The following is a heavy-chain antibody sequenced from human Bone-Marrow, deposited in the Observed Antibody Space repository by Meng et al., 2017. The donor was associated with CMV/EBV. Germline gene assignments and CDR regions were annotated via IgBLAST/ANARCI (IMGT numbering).Heavy chain of an antibody. V-gene: IGHV3-21*01. Sequence: GESLKISCAASGFTFSSYWMSWVRQAPGKGLEWVSSISSSSSYIYYADSVKGRFTISRDNAKNSLYLQMNSLRAEDTAVYYCARDQDSYYDFWSGYYRSNYYFDYWGQGTLVTVSS. CDR1: GFTFSSYW. CDR3: ARDQDSYYDFWSGYYRSNYYFDY. CDR2: ISSSSSYI. D-gene: IGHD3-3*01. J-gene: IGHJ4*02.